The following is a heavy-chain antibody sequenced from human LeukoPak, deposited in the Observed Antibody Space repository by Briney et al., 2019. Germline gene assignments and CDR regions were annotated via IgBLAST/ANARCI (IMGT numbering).Heavy chain of an antibody. J-gene: IGHJ6*03. CDR3: ARTYCGGDCRGYYYHYYMDV. D-gene: IGHD2-21*02. V-gene: IGHV4-61*02. CDR1: GGSISSGSYY. Sequence: SETLSLTCTVSGGSISSGSYYWSWIRQPAGKGLEWIGRIYTSGSTNYNPSLKSRVTISVDRSKNQFSLKLSSVTAADTAVYYCARTYCGGDCRGYYYHYYMDVWGKGTTVTVSS. CDR2: IYTSGST.